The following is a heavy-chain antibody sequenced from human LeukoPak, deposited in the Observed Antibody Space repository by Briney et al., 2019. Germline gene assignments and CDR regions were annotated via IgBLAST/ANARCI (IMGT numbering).Heavy chain of an antibody. CDR3: AKDVTRAAAGQNY. Sequence: GSLRLSSAASGFTVSSNYMSWVRQAPGKGLEWVSVIYSGGSTYYADSVKGRFTISRDNSKNTLYLQMNSLRAEDTAVYYCAKDVTRAAAGQNYWGQGTLVTVSS. V-gene: IGHV3-66*01. CDR2: IYSGGST. J-gene: IGHJ4*02. D-gene: IGHD6-13*01. CDR1: GFTVSSNY.